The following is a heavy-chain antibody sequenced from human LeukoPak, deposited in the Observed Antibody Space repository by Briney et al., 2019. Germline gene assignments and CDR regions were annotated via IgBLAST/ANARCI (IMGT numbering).Heavy chain of an antibody. V-gene: IGHV3-9*01. CDR1: GFTXXXYA. J-gene: IGHJ3*02. CDR3: AKDVRGYSSGWYVDAFDI. CDR2: ISWNSGSI. Sequence: RLSCXXXGFTXXXYAMHWVRQAPGKGLEWVSGISWNSGSIGYADSVKGRFTISRDNAKNSLYLQMNSLRAEDTALYYCAKDVRGYSSGWYVDAFDIWGQGTMVTVSS. D-gene: IGHD6-19*01.